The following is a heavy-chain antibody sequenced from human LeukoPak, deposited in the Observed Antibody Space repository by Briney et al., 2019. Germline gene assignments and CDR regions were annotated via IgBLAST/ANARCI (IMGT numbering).Heavy chain of an antibody. CDR3: AKDYQWLVLSYFDY. V-gene: IGHV3-30*18. Sequence: GVSLRLSCAASGFTFSSYGMHWVRQAPGKGLEWVAVISYDGSNKYYADSVKGRFTISRDNSKNTLYLQMNSLRAEDTAVYYCAKDYQWLVLSYFDYWGQGTLVTVSS. CDR2: ISYDGSNK. D-gene: IGHD6-19*01. CDR1: GFTFSSYG. J-gene: IGHJ4*02.